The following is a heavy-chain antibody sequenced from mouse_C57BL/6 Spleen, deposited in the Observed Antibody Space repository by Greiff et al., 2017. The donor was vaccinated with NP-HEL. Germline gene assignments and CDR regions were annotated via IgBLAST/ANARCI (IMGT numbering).Heavy chain of an antibody. J-gene: IGHJ2*01. CDR3: ARGPSSSTDY. D-gene: IGHD1-1*01. CDR1: GYTFTSYW. Sequence: QVQLKQPGAELVKPGASVKLSCKASGYTFTSYWMHWVKQRPGRGLEWIGRIDPTRGGTKYNEKFKSKATLTVDKPSSTAYMQLSSLTSEDSAVYYCARGPSSSTDYWGQGTTLTVSS. V-gene: IGHV1-72*01. CDR2: IDPTRGGT.